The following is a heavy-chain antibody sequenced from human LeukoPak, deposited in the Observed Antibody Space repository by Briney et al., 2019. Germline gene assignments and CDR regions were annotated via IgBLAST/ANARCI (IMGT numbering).Heavy chain of an antibody. Sequence: GGSLRLSCAASGFTFSSYGMHWVRQAPGKGLEWVAVISYDGSNKYYADSVKGRFTISRDNSKNTLYLQMNSLRAEDTAVYYRAKGLIAARLTPFDYWGQGTLVTVSS. J-gene: IGHJ4*02. V-gene: IGHV3-30*18. CDR1: GFTFSSYG. D-gene: IGHD6-6*01. CDR2: ISYDGSNK. CDR3: AKGLIAARLTPFDY.